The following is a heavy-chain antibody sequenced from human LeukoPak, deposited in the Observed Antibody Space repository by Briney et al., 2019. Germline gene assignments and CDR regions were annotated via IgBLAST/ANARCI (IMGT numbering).Heavy chain of an antibody. D-gene: IGHD6-13*01. V-gene: IGHV5-51*01. Sequence: GEPLKISCKGPGYSFTSYWIGWVRQIPGKGLEWMGIIYPGDADTRYSPSFQGQVTTSADKSISTAYLQWSSLKASDTAMYYCARHGQQLVRGTWFDPWGQGTLVTVSS. CDR3: ARHGQQLVRGTWFDP. CDR1: GYSFTSYW. J-gene: IGHJ5*02. CDR2: IYPGDADT.